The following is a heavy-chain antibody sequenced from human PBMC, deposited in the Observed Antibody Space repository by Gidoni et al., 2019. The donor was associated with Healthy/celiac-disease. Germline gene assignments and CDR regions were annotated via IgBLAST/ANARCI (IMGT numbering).Heavy chain of an antibody. CDR2: ISGSGGST. CDR3: ARVTYYYDSSGYSFDY. V-gene: IGHV3-23*04. D-gene: IGHD3-22*01. J-gene: IGHJ4*02. CDR1: GFTFSSDA. Sequence: EVQLVESGGGLVQPGGSLRLSCSSSGFTFSSDAMSWVRQAPGKGLEWVTAISGSGGSTYYADSVKGRFTISRDNSKNTLYLQMNSLRAEDTAVYYCARVTYYYDSSGYSFDYWGQGTLVTVSS.